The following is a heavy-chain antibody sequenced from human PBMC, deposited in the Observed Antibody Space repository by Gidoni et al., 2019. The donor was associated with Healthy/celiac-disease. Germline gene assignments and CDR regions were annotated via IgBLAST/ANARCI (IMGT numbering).Heavy chain of an antibody. CDR3: AKGVSGWYSDDY. V-gene: IGHV3-23*01. CDR1: GFTFSSYS. Sequence: EVQLLESGGGLVQPGGSLRLSCAASGFTFSSYSMSWVRQAPGKGLEWGSAISGSGGSTYYADSVKGRFTISRDNSKNTLYLQMNSLRAEDTAVYYCAKGVSGWYSDDYWGQGTLVTVSS. CDR2: ISGSGGST. J-gene: IGHJ4*02. D-gene: IGHD6-19*01.